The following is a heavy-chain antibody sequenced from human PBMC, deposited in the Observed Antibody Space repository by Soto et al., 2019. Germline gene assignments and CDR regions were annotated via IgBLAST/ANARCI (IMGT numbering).Heavy chain of an antibody. J-gene: IGHJ4*02. V-gene: IGHV1-8*01. CDR2: MNPNSGNT. CDR1: GYTFTSYD. CDR3: ARGHERYCSGGSCYPDY. Sequence: ASVKVSCKASGYTFTSYDINWVRQATGQGLEWMGWMNPNSGNTGYAQKFQGRVTMTRNTSISTAYMELSSLRSEDTAVYYCARGHERYCSGGSCYPDYWGQGTLVTVSS. D-gene: IGHD2-15*01.